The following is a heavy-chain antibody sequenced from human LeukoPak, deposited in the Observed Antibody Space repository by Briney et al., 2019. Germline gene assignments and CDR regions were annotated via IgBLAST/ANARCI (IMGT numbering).Heavy chain of an antibody. CDR3: ARGQRVVAARGYFDY. J-gene: IGHJ4*02. CDR2: NSSSSSYI. Sequence: TGGSLRLSCAASGFTFSSYSMNWVRQAPGKGLEWVSSNSSSSSYIYYADSVKGRFTISRDNAKNSLYLQMNSLRAEDTAVYYCARGQRVVAARGYFDYWGQGTLVTVSS. V-gene: IGHV3-21*01. CDR1: GFTFSSYS. D-gene: IGHD2-15*01.